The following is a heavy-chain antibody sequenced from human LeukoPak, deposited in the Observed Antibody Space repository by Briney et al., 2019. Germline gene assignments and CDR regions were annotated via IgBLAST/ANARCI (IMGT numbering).Heavy chain of an antibody. Sequence: SETLSLTCTVSGGSISSYYWSWIRQPAGKGLEWIGRIYTSGSSNYNPSLKSRVTMSGDTSKNQFSLKLSSVTAADTAVYYCARDWKRSSSSWMAPSDPWGQGTLVTVSS. J-gene: IGHJ5*02. CDR2: IYTSGSS. D-gene: IGHD6-13*01. CDR3: ARDWKRSSSSWMAPSDP. V-gene: IGHV4-4*07. CDR1: GGSISSYY.